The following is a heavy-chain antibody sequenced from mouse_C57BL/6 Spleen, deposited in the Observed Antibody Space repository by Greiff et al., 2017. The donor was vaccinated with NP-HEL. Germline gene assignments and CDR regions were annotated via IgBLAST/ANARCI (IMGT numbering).Heavy chain of an antibody. D-gene: IGHD1-1*02. V-gene: IGHV1-82*01. CDR2: IYPGDGDT. J-gene: IGHJ2*01. CDR1: GYAFSSSW. Sequence: VQLQQSGPELVKPGASVKISCKASGYAFSSSWMNWVKQRPGKGPEWIGRIYPGDGDTNYNGKFKGKATLTAEKSSSSAYMQLISLTSEDAAVYFCARYGLYYFDYWGQGTTLTVSS. CDR3: ARYGLYYFDY.